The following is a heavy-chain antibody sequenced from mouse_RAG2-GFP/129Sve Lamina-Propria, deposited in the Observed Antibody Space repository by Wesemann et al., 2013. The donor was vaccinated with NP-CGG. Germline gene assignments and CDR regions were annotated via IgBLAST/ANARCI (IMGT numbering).Heavy chain of an antibody. Sequence: AELVRPGASVKLSCKASGYTFTDYEMHWVKQTPVHGLEWIGAIDPETGGTAYNQKFKGKATLTADKSSSTAYMELRSLTSEDSAVYYCTSRSYSYDGSFAYWGQGTLVTVSA. CDR1: GYTFTDYE. CDR2: IDPETGGT. CDR3: TSRSYSYDGSFAY. D-gene: IGHD2-12*01. V-gene: IGHV1-15*01. J-gene: IGHJ3*01.